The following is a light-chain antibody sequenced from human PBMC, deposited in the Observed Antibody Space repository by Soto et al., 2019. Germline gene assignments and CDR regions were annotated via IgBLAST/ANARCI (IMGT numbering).Light chain of an antibody. CDR1: NSNIGSNA. V-gene: IGLV1-44*01. CDR2: SND. CDR3: SAWDDSLKGM. Sequence: QAVVTQPPSASGTPGQRVTISCSGSNSNIGSNAVSWYQQFPGTAPKLLIYSNDQRPSGVPDRFSGSKSGTSASLAISGLQSEDEADYYCSAWDDSLKGMFGGGTKLTVL. J-gene: IGLJ3*02.